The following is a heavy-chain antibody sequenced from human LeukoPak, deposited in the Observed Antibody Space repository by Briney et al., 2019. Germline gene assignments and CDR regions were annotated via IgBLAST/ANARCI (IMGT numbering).Heavy chain of an antibody. CDR2: INPNSGGT. D-gene: IGHD2-2*01. J-gene: IGHJ6*04. CDR1: GYTFTRYY. CDR3: ARDKLNVVVPASISAYMDV. Sequence: GASVTVSCKASGYTFTRYYMHWVRPAPRQGLEWMGWINPNSGGTNYAQKFQGRVTMTRDTSISTAYMELSRLRSDDTAVYYCARDKLNVVVPASISAYMDVWGKGTTVTVSS. V-gene: IGHV1-2*02.